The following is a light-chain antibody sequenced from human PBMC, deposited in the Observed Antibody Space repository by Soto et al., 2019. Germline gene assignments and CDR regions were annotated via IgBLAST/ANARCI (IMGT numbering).Light chain of an antibody. CDR2: DAS. V-gene: IGKV3-11*01. Sequence: EIVLTQSPATLSLSPGERATLSCRASQSVSSYLAWYQQKPGQAPRLLIYDASNRATGIPARFSGGGSGTAFTLTISSLQPEDFAVYYCQQRSNWLTFGGGTKVEIK. CDR3: QQRSNWLT. J-gene: IGKJ4*01. CDR1: QSVSSY.